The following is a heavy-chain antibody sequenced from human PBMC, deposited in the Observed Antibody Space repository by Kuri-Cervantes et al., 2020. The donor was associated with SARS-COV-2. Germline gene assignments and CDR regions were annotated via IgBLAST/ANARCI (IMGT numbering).Heavy chain of an antibody. CDR3: ARRSAGYSRGWYRGWGKDV. CDR2: INHSGST. J-gene: IGHJ6*02. D-gene: IGHD6-19*01. V-gene: IGHV4-34*01. Sequence: SQTLSLTCAVYGGSFSGHYWSWIRQPPGKGLEWIGEINHSGSTNYNPSLKSRVTMSVDTSKNQFSRKLTSVTAADTAVYYCARRSAGYSRGWYRGWGKDVWGQGTTVTVSS. CDR1: GGSFSGHY.